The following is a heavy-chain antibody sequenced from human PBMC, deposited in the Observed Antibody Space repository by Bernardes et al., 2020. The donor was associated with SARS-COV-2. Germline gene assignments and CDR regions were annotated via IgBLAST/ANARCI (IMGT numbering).Heavy chain of an antibody. Sequence: GGSLRLSCAASGFTFSSYSMNWVRQAPGKGLEWVSSISSSSSYIYYADSVKGRFTISRDNAKNSLYLQMNSLRAEDTAVYYCARRGYDFWSGYHDAFDIWGQGTMVTVSS. V-gene: IGHV3-21*01. CDR1: GFTFSSYS. CDR2: ISSSSSYI. D-gene: IGHD3-3*01. J-gene: IGHJ3*02. CDR3: ARRGYDFWSGYHDAFDI.